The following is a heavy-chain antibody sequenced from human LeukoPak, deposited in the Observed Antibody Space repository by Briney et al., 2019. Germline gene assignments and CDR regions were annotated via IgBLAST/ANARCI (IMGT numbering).Heavy chain of an antibody. Sequence: SQTLSLTCAISGDSVSSNSAAWNWIRQSPSRGLEWLGRTYYRSKWYNDYAVSVKSRITINPDTSKNQFSLQLNSVTPEDTAVYYCARAPRPIFGVVSYFDYWGQGTLVTVSS. J-gene: IGHJ4*02. D-gene: IGHD3-3*02. CDR3: ARAPRPIFGVVSYFDY. CDR2: TYYRSKWYN. V-gene: IGHV6-1*01. CDR1: GDSVSSNSAA.